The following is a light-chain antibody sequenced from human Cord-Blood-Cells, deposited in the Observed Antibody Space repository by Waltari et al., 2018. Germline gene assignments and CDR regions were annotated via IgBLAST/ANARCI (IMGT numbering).Light chain of an antibody. CDR2: EGS. J-gene: IGLJ2*01. Sequence: QSALTQPASVSGSPGQSITIPCPGPSTDVGSYNLVSWYQQHPGKAPNLMIYEGSKRPSGVSNRFSGSKSGNTASLTISGLQAEDEADYYCCSYAGSSTFDVVFGGGTKLTVL. CDR1: STDVGSYNL. V-gene: IGLV2-23*03. CDR3: CSYAGSSTFDVV.